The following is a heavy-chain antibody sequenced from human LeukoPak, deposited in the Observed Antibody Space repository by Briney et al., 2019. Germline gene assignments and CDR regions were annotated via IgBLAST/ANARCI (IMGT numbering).Heavy chain of an antibody. V-gene: IGHV4-4*07. Sequence: SETLSLTCTVSGGSISSYYWSWIRQPAGKGLEWIGRIYTSGSTNYNPSLKSRVTMSVDTSKNQFSLKLSSVTAADTAVYYCARDVRDFWRGYYYYMDVWGKGTTVTVSS. CDR2: IYTSGST. CDR1: GGSISSYY. J-gene: IGHJ6*03. CDR3: ARDVRDFWRGYYYYMDV. D-gene: IGHD3-3*01.